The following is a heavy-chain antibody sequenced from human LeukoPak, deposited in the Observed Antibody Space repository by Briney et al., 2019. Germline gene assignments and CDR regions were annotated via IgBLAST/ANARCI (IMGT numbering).Heavy chain of an antibody. CDR3: ARRGYSSGWDY. CDR1: GFPFNSYS. CDR2: IVSSSSTI. D-gene: IGHD6-19*01. J-gene: IGHJ4*02. Sequence: GGSLRLSFAAPGFPFNSYSMIWVRPAPGKGLGWVSYIVSSSSTIYYADSVKGRFTISRDNAKNSLYLQMNSLRAEDTAVYYCARRGYSSGWDYWGQGTLVTVSS. V-gene: IGHV3-48*01.